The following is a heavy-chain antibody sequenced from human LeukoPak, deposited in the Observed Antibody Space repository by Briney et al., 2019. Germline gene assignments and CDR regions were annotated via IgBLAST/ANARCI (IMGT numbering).Heavy chain of an antibody. CDR1: VYTFTTYG. CDR3: ARDYGDNSGWVNFDY. Sequence: ASMKVSCKASVYTFTTYGISWVRQAPGQGLEWMGWISAYNGNTYYTQKLQGRVTMTTDTSTTTAYMELRSVRSDDTAVYYCARDYGDNSGWVNFDYWGEGTLVTVSS. D-gene: IGHD4-23*01. J-gene: IGHJ4*02. V-gene: IGHV1-18*01. CDR2: ISAYNGNT.